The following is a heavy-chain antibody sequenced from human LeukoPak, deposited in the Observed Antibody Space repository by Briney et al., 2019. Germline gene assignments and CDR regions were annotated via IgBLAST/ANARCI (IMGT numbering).Heavy chain of an antibody. J-gene: IGHJ4*02. D-gene: IGHD1-7*01. CDR3: ARATGTKVPPGY. CDR1: GGSFSGYY. Sequence: PSETLSLTCAVYGGSFSGYYWSWIRQPPGKGLEWIGEINHSGRNNYDPSLKSRVTISVDTSKNQFSLKLSSVTAADTAVYYCARATGTKVPPGYWGQGTLVTVSS. V-gene: IGHV4-34*01. CDR2: INHSGRN.